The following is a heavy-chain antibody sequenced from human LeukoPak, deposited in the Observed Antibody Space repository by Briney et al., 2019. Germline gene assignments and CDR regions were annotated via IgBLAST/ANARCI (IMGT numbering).Heavy chain of an antibody. V-gene: IGHV1-2*02. CDR1: GYTFTGYY. Sequence: ASVKVSCKASGYTFTGYYMHWVRQAPGQGLEWMGWINPNSGGTNYAQKFQGRVTMTRDTSISTAYMELSRLRSDDPAVYYCXXXXXXYSSSWNYYFDYWGQGTLVTVSS. D-gene: IGHD6-13*01. CDR2: INPNSGGT. CDR3: XXXXXXYSSSWNYYFDY. J-gene: IGHJ4*02.